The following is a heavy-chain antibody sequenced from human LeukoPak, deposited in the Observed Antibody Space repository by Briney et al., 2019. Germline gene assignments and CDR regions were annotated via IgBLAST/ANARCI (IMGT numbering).Heavy chain of an antibody. D-gene: IGHD3-9*01. V-gene: IGHV3-7*01. Sequence: GGSLRLSCAASGFTFSNYWMSWVRRAPGKGLEWVANINQDGSEKYYVDSVKGRFTISRDNAKNSLYLQMNSLRAEDTAVYYCARGPERYFDWLPFDYWGQGTLVTVSS. CDR3: ARGPERYFDWLPFDY. CDR2: INQDGSEK. J-gene: IGHJ4*02. CDR1: GFTFSNYW.